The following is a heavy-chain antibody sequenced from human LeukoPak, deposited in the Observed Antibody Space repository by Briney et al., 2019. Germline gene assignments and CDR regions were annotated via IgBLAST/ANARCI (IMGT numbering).Heavy chain of an antibody. CDR1: GFTVSSNY. D-gene: IGHD3-22*01. CDR3: AIMHGYYDGSGYWVQ. CDR2: IYSGGST. J-gene: IGHJ1*01. Sequence: PGGSLRLSCAASGFTVSSNYMSWVRQAPGKGLEWVSVIYSGGSTYYADSVKGRFTISRHNSKNTLYLQMDSLRAEDTAVYYCAIMHGYYDGSGYWVQWGQGTLVTVSS. V-gene: IGHV3-53*04.